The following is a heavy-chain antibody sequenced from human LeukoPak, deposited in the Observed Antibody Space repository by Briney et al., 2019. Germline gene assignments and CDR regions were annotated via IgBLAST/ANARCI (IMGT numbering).Heavy chain of an antibody. CDR1: GFTFSSYA. CDR2: ISYDGSNK. J-gene: IGHJ6*02. D-gene: IGHD2-15*01. V-gene: IGHV3-30-3*01. Sequence: GRSLRLSCAASGFTFSSYAMHWVRQAPGKGLEWVAVISYDGSNKYYADSVKGRFTISRDNSKNTLYLQMNSLRAEDTAVYYCARDRVVSNYYYYGMDVWGQGTTVTVSS. CDR3: ARDRVVSNYYYYGMDV.